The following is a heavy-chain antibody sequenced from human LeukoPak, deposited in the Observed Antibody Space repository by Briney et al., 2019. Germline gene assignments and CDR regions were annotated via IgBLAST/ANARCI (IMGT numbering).Heavy chain of an antibody. D-gene: IGHD6-19*01. Sequence: SETLSLTCAVYGGSFSGYYWSWIRQPPGKGLEWIGYIYYSGSTNYNPSLKSRVTISVDTSKNQFSLKLSSVTAADTAVYYCARGTTSGGWEAFDYWGQGTLVTVSS. CDR3: ARGTTSGGWEAFDY. CDR1: GGSFSGYY. J-gene: IGHJ4*02. V-gene: IGHV4-59*01. CDR2: IYYSGST.